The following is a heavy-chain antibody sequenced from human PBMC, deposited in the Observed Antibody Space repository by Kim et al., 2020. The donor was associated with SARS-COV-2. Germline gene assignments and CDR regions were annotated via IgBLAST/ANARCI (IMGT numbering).Heavy chain of an antibody. V-gene: IGHV4-30-2*01. CDR1: GGSISSGGYS. J-gene: IGHJ5*02. D-gene: IGHD3-10*01. CDR3: ARAPRGVMIPWFDP. CDR2: IYHSGST. Sequence: SETLSLTCAVSGGSISSGGYSWSWIRQPPGKGLEWIGYIYHSGSTYYNPSLKSRVTISVDRSKNQFSLKLSSVTAADTAVYYCARAPRGVMIPWFDPWGQGTLVTVSS.